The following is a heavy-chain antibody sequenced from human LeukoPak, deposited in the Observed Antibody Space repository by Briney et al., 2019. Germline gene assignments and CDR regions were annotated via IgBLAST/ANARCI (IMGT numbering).Heavy chain of an antibody. J-gene: IGHJ4*02. V-gene: IGHV4-4*07. CDR2: IYSSGST. Sequence: SETLPLTCTVSGGSIRNCYWSWIRQSAGKGLEWIGRIYSSGSTDYNPSLKSRATMSIDVSRKEFSLRLISVTAADTAVYYCAREDGWPRYYFDFWGQGTLVTVSS. D-gene: IGHD5-24*01. CDR3: AREDGWPRYYFDF. CDR1: GGSIRNCY.